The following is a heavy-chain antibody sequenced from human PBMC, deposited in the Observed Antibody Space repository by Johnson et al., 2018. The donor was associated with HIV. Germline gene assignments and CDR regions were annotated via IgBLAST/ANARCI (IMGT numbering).Heavy chain of an antibody. J-gene: IGHJ3*02. Sequence: QVQLVESGGGVVQPGRSLRLSCAASGFTFSRYAMHWVRQAPGKGLEWVAVISYDGSNKYYADSVKGRFTISRDNSKNTLYLQMNGLRAEDTAVYYCARVKGAFDIWGQWTMVTVSS. CDR1: GFTFSRYA. CDR2: ISYDGSNK. V-gene: IGHV3-30-3*01. CDR3: ARVKGAFDI.